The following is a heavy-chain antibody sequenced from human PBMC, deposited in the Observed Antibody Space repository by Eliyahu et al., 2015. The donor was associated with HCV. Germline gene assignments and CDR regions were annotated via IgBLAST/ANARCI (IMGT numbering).Heavy chain of an antibody. Sequence: EVQLVESGGGLVQPGESLRXSCAAXGXSVSSNYXNWVRQXPGKGXEWVXVIYSGGSTYYADSVKGRFTISRDNSKNTLYLHMNSLRGEDTAVYYCGRTGRPLSIRDRDDYWGQGTLVTVSS. D-gene: IGHD1-14*01. CDR3: GRTGRPLSIRDRDDY. J-gene: IGHJ4*02. CDR2: IYSGGST. CDR1: GXSVSSNY. V-gene: IGHV3-66*02.